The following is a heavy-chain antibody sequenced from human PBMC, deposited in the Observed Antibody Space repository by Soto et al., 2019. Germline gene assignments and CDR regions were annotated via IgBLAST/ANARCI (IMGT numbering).Heavy chain of an antibody. D-gene: IGHD2-2*02. CDR1: GGSISSYY. CDR3: ARGQAHGPGTNAAIYYYFDY. J-gene: IGHJ4*02. CDR2: IYYSGST. V-gene: IGHV4-59*01. Sequence: PSETLSLTCTVSGGSISSYYWSWIRQPPGKGLEWIGYIYYSGSTNYNPSLKSRVTISVDTSKNQFSLKLSSVTAADTAVYYCARGQAHGPGTNAAIYYYFDYWGQGTLVTVSS.